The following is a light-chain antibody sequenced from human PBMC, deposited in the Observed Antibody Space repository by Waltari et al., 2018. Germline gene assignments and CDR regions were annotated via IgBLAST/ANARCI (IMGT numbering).Light chain of an antibody. CDR2: KAS. J-gene: IGKJ2*01. V-gene: IGKV1-5*03. CDR3: QQHHNSPYT. CDR1: HTISDW. Sequence: DVQMTQSPSTLSASVGDSVTITCRASHTISDWLAWYQQKPGQAPHLLIYKASISESGVPSRFSGSASGTEFTLTISSLQPDDFATYYCQQHHNSPYTFGQGTHLEIK.